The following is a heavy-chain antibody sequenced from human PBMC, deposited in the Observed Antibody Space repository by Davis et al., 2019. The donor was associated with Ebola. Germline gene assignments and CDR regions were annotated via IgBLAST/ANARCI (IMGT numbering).Heavy chain of an antibody. CDR3: ARITYYYDSSAYGPFDY. Sequence: SGPTLVKPTQTLTLTCTFSGFSLRTFGMCVSWIRQPPGKALEWLALIDWDDDKYYSTSLKTRPTISKDTSKNQVVLTMTNMDPVDTATYYCARITYYYDSSAYGPFDYWGQGTLVTVSS. J-gene: IGHJ4*02. CDR2: IDWDDDK. D-gene: IGHD3-22*01. V-gene: IGHV2-70*01. CDR1: GFSLRTFGMC.